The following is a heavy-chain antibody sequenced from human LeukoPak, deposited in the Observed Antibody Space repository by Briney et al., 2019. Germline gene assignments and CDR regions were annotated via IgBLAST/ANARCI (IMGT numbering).Heavy chain of an antibody. D-gene: IGHD6-13*01. CDR2: THYSGST. CDR3: ARRDSSSWYDDY. Sequence: KPSETLSLTCTVSGGSISGNYWSWIRQPPGKGLEWIGYTHYSGSTKYNPSLNSRVTISLDTSKNQFSLKLNSVTAADTAVYYCARRDSSSWYDDYWGQGTLVTVSS. V-gene: IGHV4-59*01. CDR1: GGSISGNY. J-gene: IGHJ4*02.